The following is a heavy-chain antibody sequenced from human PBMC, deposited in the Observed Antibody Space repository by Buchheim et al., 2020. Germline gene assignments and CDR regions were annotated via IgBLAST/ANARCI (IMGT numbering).Heavy chain of an antibody. CDR2: INHSGST. Sequence: QVQLQQWGAGLLKPSETLSLTCAVYGGSFSGYYWSWIRQPPGKGLEWIGEINHSGSTNYNPSLKSRVTISVDTSKNQFSLKLSSVTAADTAVYYCARGPQRGYDTRRYYYGMDVWGQGTT. J-gene: IGHJ6*02. CDR1: GGSFSGYY. D-gene: IGHD5-12*01. V-gene: IGHV4-34*01. CDR3: ARGPQRGYDTRRYYYGMDV.